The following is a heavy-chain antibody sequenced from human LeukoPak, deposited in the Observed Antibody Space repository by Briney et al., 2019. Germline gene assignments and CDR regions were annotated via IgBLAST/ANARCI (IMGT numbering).Heavy chain of an antibody. V-gene: IGHV3-30*02. J-gene: IGHJ4*02. CDR3: VRDLFLLAAAGPIDY. CDR2: IRFDGTSK. Sequence: PGGSLRLSCAASGFTFSNYGMHWVRQAPGKGLEWVAFIRFDGTSKFYADSVKARFTISRDNAKNSLYLQMNSLRAEDTAVYYCVRDLFLLAAAGPIDYWGQGTLVTVSS. D-gene: IGHD6-13*01. CDR1: GFTFSNYG.